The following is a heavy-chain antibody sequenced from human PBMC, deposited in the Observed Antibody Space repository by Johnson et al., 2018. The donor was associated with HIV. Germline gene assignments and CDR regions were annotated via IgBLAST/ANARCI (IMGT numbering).Heavy chain of an antibody. V-gene: IGHV3-15*01. CDR3: TTGFAAFDI. J-gene: IGHJ3*02. CDR1: GFTFSNAW. CDR2: MKSRTDGGTT. Sequence: VQLVESGGGLVKPGGSLRLSCAASGFTFSNAWMSWVRQAPGKGLEWVGRMKSRTDGGTTDYAAPVKGRFTISRDDSKNTLYLQINSLKTEDTAVYYCTTGFAAFDIWGQGTMVTVSS.